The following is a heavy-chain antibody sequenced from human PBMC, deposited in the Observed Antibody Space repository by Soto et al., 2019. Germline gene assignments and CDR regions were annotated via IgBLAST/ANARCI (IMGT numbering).Heavy chain of an antibody. CDR3: ARVQSSSFDFDI. Sequence: GGSLRLSCAASGFTFSSYAMHWVRQAPGKGLEWVAVIAYDGRNKYYADSVKGRFTISRDNSKNTLYLQMNSLRIEDTAVYYCARVQSSSFDFDIWGQGTMVTVSS. J-gene: IGHJ3*02. V-gene: IGHV3-30*04. CDR2: IAYDGRNK. CDR1: GFTFSSYA. D-gene: IGHD6-6*01.